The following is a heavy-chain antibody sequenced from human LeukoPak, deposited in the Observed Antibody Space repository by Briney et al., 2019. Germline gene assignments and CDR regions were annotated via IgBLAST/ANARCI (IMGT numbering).Heavy chain of an antibody. J-gene: IGHJ4*02. CDR2: IRYDGSNK. V-gene: IGHV3-30*02. CDR3: ARVGDYGSGFDF. Sequence: PGGSLRLSCAASGFTFSSYGMHWVRQAPGKGLEWVAFIRYDGSNKYYADSVKGRFTISRDNSKNTLYLQMNSLRAEDTVVYYCARVGDYGSGFDFWGQGTLVTVSS. CDR1: GFTFSSYG. D-gene: IGHD3-10*01.